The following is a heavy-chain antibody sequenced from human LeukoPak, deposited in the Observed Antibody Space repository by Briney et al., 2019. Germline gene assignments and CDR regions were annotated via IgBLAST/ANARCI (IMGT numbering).Heavy chain of an antibody. CDR3: ARRLTRYDCFDP. CDR1: GDSLSSNSVT. V-gene: IGHV6-1*01. CDR2: TYYRSTWYN. D-gene: IGHD1-1*01. J-gene: IGHJ5*02. Sequence: SQTLSLTCAISGDSLSSNSVTWNWIRQSPSRGLECLGRTYYRSTWYNDYAVSVRGRITVNPDTSKNQFSLHLNSVTPEDTAVYYCARRLTRYDCFDPWGQGILVTVSS.